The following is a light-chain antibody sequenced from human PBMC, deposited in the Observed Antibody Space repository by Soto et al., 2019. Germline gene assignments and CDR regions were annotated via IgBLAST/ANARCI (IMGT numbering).Light chain of an antibody. V-gene: IGKV3-15*01. CDR2: GVS. J-gene: IGKJ1*01. CDR3: QQYHDWPRT. Sequence: EIVMTQSPATLSVSPGERATLSCRASQSVGSNVAWYQQKPGRAPRLLMYGVSSRATGIPARFSGSGSGTEFTLTISSLQSEDFALFYCQQYHDWPRTFGQGTKVEIK. CDR1: QSVGSN.